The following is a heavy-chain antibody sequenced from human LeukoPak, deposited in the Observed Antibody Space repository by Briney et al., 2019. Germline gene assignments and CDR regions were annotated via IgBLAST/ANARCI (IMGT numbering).Heavy chain of an antibody. CDR2: LSGSGGGT. CDR3: ARDSTYYYASGSSGPHYFDY. D-gene: IGHD3-10*01. V-gene: IGHV3-23*01. J-gene: IGHJ4*02. CDR1: GITLSNYG. Sequence: PGGSLRLSCAVSGITLSNYGMSWVRQAPGKGLEWVAGLSGSGGGTNYADSVKGRFTISRDNSKNTLYLQLNSLRAEDTAVYYCARDSTYYYASGSSGPHYFDYWGQGTLVTVSS.